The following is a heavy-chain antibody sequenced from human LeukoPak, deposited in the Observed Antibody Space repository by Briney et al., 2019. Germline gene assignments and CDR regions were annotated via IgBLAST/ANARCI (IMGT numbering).Heavy chain of an antibody. D-gene: IGHD3-22*01. CDR3: ARDTYYYDSSGPLDP. CDR1: GYTFTSYG. Sequence: GASVKVSCKASGYTFTSYGISWVRQAPGQGLEWMGWISAYNGNTNYAQKLQGRVNMTTDTSTSTDYMELRSLRSDDTAVYYCARDTYYYDSSGPLDPWGQGTLVTVSS. J-gene: IGHJ5*02. CDR2: ISAYNGNT. V-gene: IGHV1-18*01.